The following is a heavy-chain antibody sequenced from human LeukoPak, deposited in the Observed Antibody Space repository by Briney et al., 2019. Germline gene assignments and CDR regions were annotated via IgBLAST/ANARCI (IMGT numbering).Heavy chain of an antibody. J-gene: IGHJ6*03. D-gene: IGHD6-13*01. V-gene: IGHV4-34*01. Sequence: SETLSLTCTVSGGSISSYYWSWIRQPPGKGLEWIGEINHSGSTNYNPSLKSRVTISVDTSKNQFSLKLSSVTAADTAVYYCARRRASSSWYFLNYYMDVWGKGTTVTISS. CDR3: ARRRASSSWYFLNYYMDV. CDR1: GGSISSYY. CDR2: INHSGST.